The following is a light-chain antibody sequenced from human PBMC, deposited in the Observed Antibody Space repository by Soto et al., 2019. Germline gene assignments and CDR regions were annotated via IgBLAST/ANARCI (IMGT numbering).Light chain of an antibody. V-gene: IGKV3-20*01. CDR3: QRYDISPFP. CDR2: GAS. J-gene: IGKJ2*01. Sequence: EIVLTQSPGTLSLSPGERATLSCRASQSVSSTYLAWYQQKPGQAPRLLIYGASSRATGIPDRFSGSGSGTDFTLTISRLEPEDFPVYYCQRYDISPFPFGQGTKLEIK. CDR1: QSVSSTY.